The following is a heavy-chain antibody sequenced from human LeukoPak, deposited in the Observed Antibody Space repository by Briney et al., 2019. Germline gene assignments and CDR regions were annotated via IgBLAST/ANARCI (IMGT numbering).Heavy chain of an antibody. CDR1: GFTFSRYG. D-gene: IGHD4-11*01. CDR2: IRSDGSDK. Sequence: GGSLRLSCVASGFTFSRYGMHWVRQAPGKGLEWVAFIRSDGSDKHYADSGKGQFTISRDNSKNTLYLQMNSLRAEDTAVYYCASHYKTTGSNPQPDYWGQGTLVTVSS. CDR3: ASHYKTTGSNPQPDY. V-gene: IGHV3-30*02. J-gene: IGHJ4*02.